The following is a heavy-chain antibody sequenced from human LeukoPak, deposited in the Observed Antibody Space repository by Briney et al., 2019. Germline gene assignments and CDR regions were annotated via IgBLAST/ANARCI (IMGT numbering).Heavy chain of an antibody. J-gene: IGHJ5*02. D-gene: IGHD6-19*01. CDR3: AKDRQQWLVLQFDP. Sequence: GGSLRLSCAASGFTFSSYAMSWVRQAPGKGLEWVSGISGSGGSTYYADSVKGRFTISRDNSKNTLYLQMSSLRAEDTAVCYCAKDRQQWLVLQFDPWGQGTLVTVSS. CDR1: GFTFSSYA. V-gene: IGHV3-23*01. CDR2: ISGSGGST.